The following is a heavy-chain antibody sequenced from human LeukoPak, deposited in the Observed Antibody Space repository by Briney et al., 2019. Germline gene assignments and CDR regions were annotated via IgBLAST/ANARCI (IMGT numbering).Heavy chain of an antibody. CDR3: ARGAYSSSWYGYYYYGMDV. CDR2: IKPKSGGT. CDR1: GHTLAGYY. V-gene: IGHV1-2*02. J-gene: IGHJ6*02. D-gene: IGHD6-13*01. Sequence: GASVKVSCKASGHTLAGYYIHWVRQAPGQGLEWMGWIKPKSGGTQFAQKFQGRVTMDRDTSLSTVYMELSGLRSGDTAVYYCARGAYSSSWYGYYYYGMDVWGQGTTVTVSS.